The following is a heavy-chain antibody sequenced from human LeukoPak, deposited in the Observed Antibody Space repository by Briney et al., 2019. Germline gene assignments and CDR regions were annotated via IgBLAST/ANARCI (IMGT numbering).Heavy chain of an antibody. J-gene: IGHJ4*02. D-gene: IGHD6-6*01. CDR2: IKHDGSEK. CDR1: GFTFSAHW. CDR3: ARGGFASSRPNY. Sequence: PGGSLRLSCAASGFTFSAHWMGWVRQAPGKGLECVANIKHDGSEKYYVDSVKGRFTISRDNGKKSLLLQMDTLRAEDTAVYYCARGGFASSRPNYWGQGTLVTVSS. V-gene: IGHV3-7*01.